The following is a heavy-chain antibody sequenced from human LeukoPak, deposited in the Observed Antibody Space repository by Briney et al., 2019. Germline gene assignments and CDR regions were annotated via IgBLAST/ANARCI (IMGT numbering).Heavy chain of an antibody. V-gene: IGHV3-48*01. CDR2: ISSSISTI. CDR1: GFTFSSYS. CDR3: ARDDWAGYYYYMDV. D-gene: IGHD2-21*01. J-gene: IGHJ6*03. Sequence: GGSLRLSCAASGFTFSSYSMNWVRQAPGKGREWGSYISSSISTIYYADSVKGRFTISRDNAKNSLYLQMNSLRAEDTAVYYCARDDWAGYYYYMDVWGKGTTVTVSS.